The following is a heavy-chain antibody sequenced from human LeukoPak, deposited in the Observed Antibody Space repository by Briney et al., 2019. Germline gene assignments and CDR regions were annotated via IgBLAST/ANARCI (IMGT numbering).Heavy chain of an antibody. CDR3: ARGGVLNGFDY. CDR1: GGTFSSSA. CDR2: IIPIFGTA. D-gene: IGHD2/OR15-2a*01. Sequence: ASVKVSCKASGGTFSSSAISWVRQAPGQGFEWMGGIIPIFGTANYAQKFQGRVTITTDESTSTAYMELSSLRSEDTAVYYCARGGVLNGFDYWGQGTLVTVSS. J-gene: IGHJ4*02. V-gene: IGHV1-69*05.